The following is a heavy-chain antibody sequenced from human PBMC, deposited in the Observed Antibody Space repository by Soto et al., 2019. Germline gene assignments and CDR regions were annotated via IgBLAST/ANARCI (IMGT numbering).Heavy chain of an antibody. V-gene: IGHV3-48*02. CDR1: GFTFSSYA. CDR2: ISNDGSNK. Sequence: GGSLRLSCAASGFTFSSYAMHWVRQAPGKGLEWVSDISNDGSNKYYADSVKGRFTISRDNAKNSLYLQMHSLRDEDTAVYYCARSPWDYWGQGTLVTVSS. CDR3: ARSPWDY. J-gene: IGHJ4*02.